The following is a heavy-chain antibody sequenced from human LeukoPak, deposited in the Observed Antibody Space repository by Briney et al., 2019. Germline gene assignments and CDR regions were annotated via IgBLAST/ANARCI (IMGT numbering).Heavy chain of an antibody. J-gene: IGHJ3*02. V-gene: IGHV3-23*01. Sequence: GGSLRLSCAASGFTFSSYAMSWVRQAPGKGLEWVSAISGSGGSTYYADSVKGRFTISRDNSKNTLYLQMNSLRAEDTAVYYCAKVGYCSSTSCSDDAFDIWGQGTMATVSS. CDR1: GFTFSSYA. CDR3: AKVGYCSSTSCSDDAFDI. D-gene: IGHD2-2*01. CDR2: ISGSGGST.